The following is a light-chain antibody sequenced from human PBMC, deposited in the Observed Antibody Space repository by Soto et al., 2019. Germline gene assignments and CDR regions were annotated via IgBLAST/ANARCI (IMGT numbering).Light chain of an antibody. V-gene: IGKV1-9*01. Sequence: DIQLTQSPSFLSASVGDRVTNTCRASQGISSYLAWYQQRPGEPPELLIYGASTLRPGVASRFSGSGSGTEFTLTISSLQPEDFATYFCQQLNSFPPSFTFGPGTTVDIK. CDR2: GAS. CDR1: QGISSY. J-gene: IGKJ3*01. CDR3: QQLNSFPPSFT.